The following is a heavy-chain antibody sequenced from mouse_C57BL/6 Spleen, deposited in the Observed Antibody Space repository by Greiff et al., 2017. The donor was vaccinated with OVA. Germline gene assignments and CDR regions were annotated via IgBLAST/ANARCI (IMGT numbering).Heavy chain of an antibody. V-gene: IGHV1-80*01. Sequence: QVQLQQSGAELVKPGASVKISCKASGYAFSSYWMNWVKQRPGKGLEWIGQIYPGDGDTNYNGKFKGKATLTADKSSSTAYMQLSSLTSEDSAVYFCARPLSSYYAMDYWGQGTSVPVSS. J-gene: IGHJ4*01. CDR3: ARPLSSYYAMDY. D-gene: IGHD1-1*01. CDR1: GYAFSSYW. CDR2: IYPGDGDT.